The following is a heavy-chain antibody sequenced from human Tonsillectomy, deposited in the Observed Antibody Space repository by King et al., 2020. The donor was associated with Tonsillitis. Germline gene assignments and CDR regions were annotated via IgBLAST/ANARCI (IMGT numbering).Heavy chain of an antibody. Sequence: QVQLQESGPGLVKPSETLSLTCTVSGGSVTSGSNYWSWIRQPPGKGLEWIGFIYYTGSTNYNPSLMSRVTMSVDTSKNQFSLQLSSVTAADTAVYYCARDEGYNYDSSGYSVGRFDRWGQGTLVTVSS. V-gene: IGHV4-61*01. CDR2: IYYTGST. CDR3: ARDEGYNYDSSGYSVGRFDR. J-gene: IGHJ5*02. D-gene: IGHD3-22*01. CDR1: GGSVTSGSNY.